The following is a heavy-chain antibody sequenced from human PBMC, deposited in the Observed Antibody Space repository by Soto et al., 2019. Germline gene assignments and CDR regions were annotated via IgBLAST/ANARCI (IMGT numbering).Heavy chain of an antibody. D-gene: IGHD6-13*01. Sequence: GGSLRLSCAASGFTFSSYGMHWVRQAPGKGLEWVAVIWYDGSNKYYADSVKGRFTISRDNSKNTLYLQMNSLRAEDTAVYYCARDQEDDIAAAVYYYGMDVWGQGTTVTVSS. V-gene: IGHV3-33*01. CDR1: GFTFSSYG. CDR2: IWYDGSNK. J-gene: IGHJ6*02. CDR3: ARDQEDDIAAAVYYYGMDV.